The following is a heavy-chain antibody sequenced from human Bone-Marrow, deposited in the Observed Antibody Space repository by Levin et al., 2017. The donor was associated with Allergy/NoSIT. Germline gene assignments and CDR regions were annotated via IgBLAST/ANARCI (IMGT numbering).Heavy chain of an antibody. CDR3: ARVGIVILPASNAFDL. Sequence: GGSLRLSCAASGFTVSSNYMTWVRQAPGKGLQWVSVIYASGSTYNADSVKGRFTISRDNSKNTLYLQMNGLTAEDTAIYYCARVGIVILPASNAFDLWGQGTMVTVSS. CDR2: IYASGST. CDR1: GFTVSSNY. V-gene: IGHV3-53*01. J-gene: IGHJ3*01. D-gene: IGHD2-2*01.